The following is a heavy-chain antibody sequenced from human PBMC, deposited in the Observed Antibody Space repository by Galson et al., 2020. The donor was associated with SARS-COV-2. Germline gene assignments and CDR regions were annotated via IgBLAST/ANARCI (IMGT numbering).Heavy chain of an antibody. CDR3: AKSSQTYYYDSSGYYFDY. CDR2: ISYDGSNK. J-gene: IGHJ4*02. D-gene: IGHD3-22*01. Sequence: GGSLRLSCAASGYTFSSYGMHWVRQAPGTGLEWVAVISYDGSNKYYADSVKGRFTISRANSKNTLYLQMKSLRAEDTAVYYCAKSSQTYYYDSSGYYFDYWGRGTLVTVSS. V-gene: IGHV3-30*18. CDR1: GYTFSSYG.